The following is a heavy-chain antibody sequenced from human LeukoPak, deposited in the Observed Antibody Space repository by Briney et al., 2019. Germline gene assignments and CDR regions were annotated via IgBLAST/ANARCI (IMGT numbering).Heavy chain of an antibody. D-gene: IGHD2-15*01. V-gene: IGHV1-69*06. J-gene: IGHJ5*02. CDR1: GGTFSNYA. Sequence: SVKVSCKASGGTFSNYAISWVRQAPGQGLEWMGGIIPIFGTANYAQKFQGRVTITADKSTSTAYMELSSLRSEDTAVHYCVAPSSPDCSGGSCYPRAWGQGTLVTVSS. CDR3: VAPSSPDCSGGSCYPRA. CDR2: IIPIFGTA.